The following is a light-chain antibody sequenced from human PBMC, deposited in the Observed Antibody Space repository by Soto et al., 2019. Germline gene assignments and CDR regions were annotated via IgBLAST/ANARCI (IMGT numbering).Light chain of an antibody. CDR1: QDVRDD. Sequence: DIQMTQSPSSLSASVGDRVTITCRASQDVRDDLGWYQQSPGKAPERLIYEASTLHRGVPSRFSGSGSGTEFTLTISSLQPGDFATYYCLQYSSYPWTFGQGTNVGIK. V-gene: IGKV1-17*01. CDR2: EAS. J-gene: IGKJ1*01. CDR3: LQYSSYPWT.